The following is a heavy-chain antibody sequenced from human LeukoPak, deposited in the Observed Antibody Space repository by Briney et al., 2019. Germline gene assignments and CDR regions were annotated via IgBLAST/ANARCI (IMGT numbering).Heavy chain of an antibody. V-gene: IGHV4-61*08. D-gene: IGHD6-19*01. CDR2: IYYSGST. J-gene: IGHJ4*02. CDR3: ARLHIAVAGTEYDY. CDR1: GGSISSGGYY. Sequence: PSQTLSLTCTVSGGSISSGGYYWSWIRQPPGKGLEWIRYIYYSGSTNYNPSLKSRVTISVDTSKNQFSLKLSSVTAADTAVYYCARLHIAVAGTEYDYWGQGTLVTVSS.